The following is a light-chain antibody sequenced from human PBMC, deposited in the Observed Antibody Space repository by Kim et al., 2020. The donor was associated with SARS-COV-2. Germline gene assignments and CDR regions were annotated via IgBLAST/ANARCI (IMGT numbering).Light chain of an antibody. CDR3: QQRSNWPPYT. CDR2: DAS. CDR1: QSVSSY. V-gene: IGKV3-11*01. J-gene: IGKJ2*01. Sequence: LPPGERATPAGRASQSVSSYLAWYQQKPGQAPMLLIYDASNRATGIPARFSGSGSGTDFTLTISSLEPEDFAVYYCQQRSNWPPYTFGQGTKLEI.